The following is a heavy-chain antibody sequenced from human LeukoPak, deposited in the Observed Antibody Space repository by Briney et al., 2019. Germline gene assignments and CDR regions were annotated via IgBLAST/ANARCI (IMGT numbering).Heavy chain of an antibody. J-gene: IGHJ4*02. D-gene: IGHD3-10*02. V-gene: IGHV1-8*01. CDR1: GYTFTSYD. Sequence: ASVKVSCKASGYTFTSYDINWVRQATGQGLEWMGWMNPNSGNTGYAQKFQGRVTMTRNTSISTAYMELSSLRSEDTAVYYCARGPPLFGESTLDYWGQGTLVTVPS. CDR3: ARGPPLFGESTLDY. CDR2: MNPNSGNT.